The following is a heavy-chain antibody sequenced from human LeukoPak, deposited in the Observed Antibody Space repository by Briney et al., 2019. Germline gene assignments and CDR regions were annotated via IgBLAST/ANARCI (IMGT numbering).Heavy chain of an antibody. CDR1: GYTFTSYD. CDR2: MNPNSGNT. Sequence: ASVKVSCKASGYTFTSYDINWVRQATGQGLEWMGWMNPNSGNTGYAQKFQGRVTMTRNTSISTAYMELSSLRSEDTAVYYCAREGEGYDFWSGYSQYNWFYPWGQGTLVTVSS. J-gene: IGHJ5*02. D-gene: IGHD3-3*01. CDR3: AREGEGYDFWSGYSQYNWFYP. V-gene: IGHV1-8*01.